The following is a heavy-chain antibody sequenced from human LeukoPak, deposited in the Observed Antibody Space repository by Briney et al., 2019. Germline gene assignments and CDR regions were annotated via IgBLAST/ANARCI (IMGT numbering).Heavy chain of an antibody. J-gene: IGHJ4*02. Sequence: GGSLRLSCVASGFTFSSFGMTWVRQAPGKGLEWVSDINRSGGSLYAESVEGRFTISRDNSKNTLYLQIYRVRADDTAVYFCATFGCTHGVCPRPFDYWGRGTLVTVSS. CDR2: INRSGGS. CDR3: ATFGCTHGVCPRPFDY. CDR1: GFTFSSFG. D-gene: IGHD2-8*01. V-gene: IGHV3-23*01.